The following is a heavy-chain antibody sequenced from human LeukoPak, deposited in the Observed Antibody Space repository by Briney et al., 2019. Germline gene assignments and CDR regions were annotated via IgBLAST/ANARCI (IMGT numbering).Heavy chain of an antibody. J-gene: IGHJ6*02. CDR3: AKDHSGGSYGMDV. V-gene: IGHV3-30*18. CDR2: ISYDGSNK. CDR1: GFTFSSYG. D-gene: IGHD3-10*01. Sequence: PGRSLRLSCAASGFTFSSYGMHWVRQAPGKGLEWVAVISYDGSNKYYADSVKGRFTISRDNSKNTLYLQMNSLRAEDTAVYYCAKDHSGGSYGMDVWGQGTTVTVSS.